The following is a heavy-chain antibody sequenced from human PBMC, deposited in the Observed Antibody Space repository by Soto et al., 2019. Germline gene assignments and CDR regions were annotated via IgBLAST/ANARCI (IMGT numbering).Heavy chain of an antibody. CDR3: YSSSSLLDV. Sequence: QVQLVQSGAEVKKPGASVKVSCKASGYTFTSYYMHWVRQAPGQGLEWMGIINPSGGSTSYAQKLQVRVTMTRDTSTSAVYMELSSLRSEDTAVYYCYSSSSLLDVWGQGTTVTVSS. CDR1: GYTFTSYY. CDR2: INPSGGST. V-gene: IGHV1-46*04. J-gene: IGHJ6*02. D-gene: IGHD6-6*01.